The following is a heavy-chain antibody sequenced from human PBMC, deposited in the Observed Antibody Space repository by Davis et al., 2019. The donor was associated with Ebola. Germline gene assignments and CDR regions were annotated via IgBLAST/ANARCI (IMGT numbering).Heavy chain of an antibody. V-gene: IGHV1-58*02. J-gene: IGHJ4*02. CDR1: GFTLSSSG. D-gene: IGHD1-14*01. Sequence: AASAKVSCKASGFTLSSSGMQWVRQARGQRLEWMGGIVVGSGSTTYAQKFRERLTMTRDMSTSTAYMELSSLRFEDTAVYYCAASAGTVGKFDFWGQGTLVTVSS. CDR2: IVVGSGST. CDR3: AASAGTVGKFDF.